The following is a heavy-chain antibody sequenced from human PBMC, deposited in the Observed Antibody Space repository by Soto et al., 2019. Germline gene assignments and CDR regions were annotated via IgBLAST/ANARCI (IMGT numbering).Heavy chain of an antibody. D-gene: IGHD6-6*01. CDR2: IYYSGST. J-gene: IGHJ6*03. V-gene: IGHV4-59*08. Sequence: SETLSLTCTVSGGSISSYYWSWIRQPPGKGLEWIGYIYYSGSTNYNPSLKSRVTISVDTSKNQFSLKLSSVTAADTAVYYCARRVAARPHHYYYYMDVWGKGTTVTVSS. CDR1: GGSISSYY. CDR3: ARRVAARPHHYYYYMDV.